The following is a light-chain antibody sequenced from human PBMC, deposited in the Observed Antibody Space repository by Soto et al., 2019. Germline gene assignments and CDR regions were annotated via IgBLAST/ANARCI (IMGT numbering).Light chain of an antibody. CDR3: SSYTSSTILV. V-gene: IGLV2-14*01. CDR2: EVS. Sequence: SALTQPASVSGSPGQSITISCTGTSSDIGGYNYVSWYQQHPGKAPKLMIYEVSNRPSGVSNRFSGSKSGNTASLTISGLQAEDEADYYCSSYTSSTILVFGTATKVTVL. J-gene: IGLJ1*01. CDR1: SSDIGGYNY.